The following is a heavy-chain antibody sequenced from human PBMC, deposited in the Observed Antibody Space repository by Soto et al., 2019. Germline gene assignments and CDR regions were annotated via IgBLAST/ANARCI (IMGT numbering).Heavy chain of an antibody. CDR1: GFTFSSYA. CDR2: ISGSGGST. V-gene: IGHV3-23*01. Sequence: EVQLLESGGGLVQPGGSLRLSCAASGFTFSSYAMSWVRQAPGKGLEWVSAISGSGGSTYYADSVKGRFTISRDNSKNALYLQMNSLRAEDTAVYYCAKPSSGWYGGGDYWGQGTLVTVSS. J-gene: IGHJ4*02. CDR3: AKPSSGWYGGGDY. D-gene: IGHD6-19*01.